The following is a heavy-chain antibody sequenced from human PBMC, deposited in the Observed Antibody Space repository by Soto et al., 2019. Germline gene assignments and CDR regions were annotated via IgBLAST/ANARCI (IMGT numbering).Heavy chain of an antibody. CDR2: INADGSYA. Sequence: EVQLVESGGGLVQPGGSLRLSCAASGFTFTNYWMHWVRQVPGKGLVWVSRINADGSYASYADFVKGRFTISRDNSRNTVHLQMNSLSAEDTAVYYCARDFTTAETPGDDVDYWGQGIPVTVSS. D-gene: IGHD4-17*01. CDR3: ARDFTTAETPGDDVDY. V-gene: IGHV3-74*01. CDR1: GFTFTNYW. J-gene: IGHJ4*02.